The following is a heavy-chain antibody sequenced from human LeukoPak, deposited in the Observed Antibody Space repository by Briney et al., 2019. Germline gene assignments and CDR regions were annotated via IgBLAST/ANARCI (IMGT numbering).Heavy chain of an antibody. CDR1: GFTFTSAW. J-gene: IGHJ4*02. Sequence: SGGSLRLSCAASGFTFTSAWMSWVRQAPGKGLEWVGRIKGKTAAGAPDYVASVKGRFTISRDDSKNTLFLQMNSLKTEDTAVYYCITGDYDFWSGFYSPNHYFDYWGQGTLVTVSS. CDR3: ITGDYDFWSGFYSPNHYFDY. CDR2: IKGKTAAGAP. D-gene: IGHD3-3*01. V-gene: IGHV3-15*01.